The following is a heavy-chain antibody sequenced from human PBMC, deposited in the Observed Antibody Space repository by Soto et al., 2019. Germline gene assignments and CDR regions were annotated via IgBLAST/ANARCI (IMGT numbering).Heavy chain of an antibody. Sequence: QVQLQESGPGLVKPSQTLSLTCTVSGGSISTVDYWWSWIRQSPDMGLEWIGHIYDGGRTYNNPSLECRVPMSVDTSRSPLSLTLSSVSAADTAVYYCARGPSGDKVDSWGQGTLVTVSS. CDR2: IYDGGRT. CDR3: ARGPSGDKVDS. V-gene: IGHV4-30-4*01. J-gene: IGHJ4*02. D-gene: IGHD7-27*01. CDR1: GGSISTVDYW.